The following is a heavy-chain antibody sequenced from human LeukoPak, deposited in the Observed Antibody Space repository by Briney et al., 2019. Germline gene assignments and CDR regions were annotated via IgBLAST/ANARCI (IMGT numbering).Heavy chain of an antibody. CDR3: ARGGIVVVPAAPVGDAFDI. J-gene: IGHJ3*02. CDR2: ISSSGSTI. CDR1: GFTFSSYS. D-gene: IGHD2-2*01. V-gene: IGHV3-48*04. Sequence: GGSLRLSCAASGFTFSSYSMNWVRQAPGKGLEWVSYISSSGSTIYYADSVKGRFTISRDNAKNSLYLQMNSLRAEDTAVYYCARGGIVVVPAAPVGDAFDIWGQGTMVTVSS.